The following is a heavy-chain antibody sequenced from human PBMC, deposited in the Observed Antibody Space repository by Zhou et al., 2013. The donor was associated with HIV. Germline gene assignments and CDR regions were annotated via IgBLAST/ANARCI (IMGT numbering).Heavy chain of an antibody. J-gene: IGHJ3*02. CDR2: IIPILGIA. CDR1: GGTFSSYA. CDR3: ARGGYGDLSDAFDI. Sequence: QVQLVQSGAEVKKPGSSVKVSCKASGGTFSSYAISWVRQAPGQGLEWMGRIIPILGIANYAQKFQGRVTITADKSTSTAYMELSSLRSEDTAVYYCARGGYGDLSDAFDIWGQGTMVTVSS. V-gene: IGHV1-69*04. D-gene: IGHD4-17*01.